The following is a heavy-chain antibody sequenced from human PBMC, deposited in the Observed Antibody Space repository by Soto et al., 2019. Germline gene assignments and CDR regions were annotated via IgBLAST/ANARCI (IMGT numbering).Heavy chain of an antibody. V-gene: IGHV4-34*01. Sequence: SETLSLTCTVYGGSFSAYYWSWIRQSPGKGLEWIGEINHSGHTNYNPSLKSRVTISVDASKNHFSLKLTSVTAADTAVYFCARSGHLFDYWGQGTLVTVS. D-gene: IGHD3-10*01. J-gene: IGHJ4*02. CDR1: GGSFSAYY. CDR3: ARSGHLFDY. CDR2: INHSGHT.